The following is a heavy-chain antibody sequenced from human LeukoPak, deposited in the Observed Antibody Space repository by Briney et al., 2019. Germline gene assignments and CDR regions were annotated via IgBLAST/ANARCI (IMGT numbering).Heavy chain of an antibody. CDR1: GGSISSGGYS. CDR3: ARAPRAYCSGGSCYVDV. Sequence: SETLSLTCAVSGGSISSGGYSWSWIRQSPGKGLEWIGYIYHSGSTYYNPSLKSRVTISVDRSKNQFSLKLSSVTAADTAVYYCARAPRAYCSGGSCYVDVWGQGTTVTVSS. J-gene: IGHJ6*02. CDR2: IYHSGST. V-gene: IGHV4-30-2*06. D-gene: IGHD2-15*01.